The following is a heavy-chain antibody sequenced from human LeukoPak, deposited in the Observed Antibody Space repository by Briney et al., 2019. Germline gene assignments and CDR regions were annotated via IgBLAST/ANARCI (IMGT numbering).Heavy chain of an antibody. CDR3: ARADYGGIRIYYFDY. CDR1: GGTFSSYA. D-gene: IGHD4-23*01. V-gene: IGHV1-69*04. Sequence: ASVKVSCKASGGTFSSYAISWVRQAPGQGLEWMGRIIPILGIANYAQKFQGSVTITADKSTSTAYMELSSLRSEDTAVYYCARADYGGIRIYYFDYWGQGTLVTVSS. CDR2: IIPILGIA. J-gene: IGHJ4*02.